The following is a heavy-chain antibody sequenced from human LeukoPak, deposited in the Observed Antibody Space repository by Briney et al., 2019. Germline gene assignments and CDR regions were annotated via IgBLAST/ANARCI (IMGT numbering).Heavy chain of an antibody. D-gene: IGHD2-15*01. CDR2: IRSKANSYAT. Sequence: GGSLRLSCAASGFTFSGSAMHWVRQASGKGLEWVGRIRSKANSYATAYAASVKGRFTISRDDSKNTAYLQMNSLRAEDTAVYYCASLGTYCSGGSCYSRWFDPWGQGTLVTVSS. V-gene: IGHV3-73*01. J-gene: IGHJ5*02. CDR3: ASLGTYCSGGSCYSRWFDP. CDR1: GFTFSGSA.